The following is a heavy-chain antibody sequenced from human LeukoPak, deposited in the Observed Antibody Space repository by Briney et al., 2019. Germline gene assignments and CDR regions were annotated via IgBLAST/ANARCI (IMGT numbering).Heavy chain of an antibody. CDR1: GGSISSSSYY. CDR3: ASHYGSGSFYSPFDY. Sequence: SETLSLTCTVSGGSISSSSYYWGWIRQPPGKGLEWIGSMYYSGSTYYNPSLKSRVTISLDTSKNQFSLKLNSVTAADTAVYYCASHYGSGSFYSPFDYWGQGTLVTVSS. D-gene: IGHD3-10*01. CDR2: MYYSGST. J-gene: IGHJ4*02. V-gene: IGHV4-39*07.